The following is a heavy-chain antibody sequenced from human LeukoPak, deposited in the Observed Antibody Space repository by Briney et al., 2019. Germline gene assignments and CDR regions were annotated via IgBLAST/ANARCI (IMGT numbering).Heavy chain of an antibody. CDR2: ISGSGGST. CDR3: AKKSGYYPSAHFDY. D-gene: IGHD3-3*01. V-gene: IGHV3-23*01. CDR1: GFTFSSYA. J-gene: IGHJ4*02. Sequence: GGSLRLSCAASGFTFSSYATSWVRQAPGKGLEWVSAISGSGGSTYYADSVKGRFTISRDNSKNTLYLQMNSLRAEDTAVYYCAKKSGYYPSAHFDYWGQGTLVTVSS.